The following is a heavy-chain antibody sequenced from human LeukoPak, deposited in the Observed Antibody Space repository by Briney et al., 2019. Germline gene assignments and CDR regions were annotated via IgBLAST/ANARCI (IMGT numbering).Heavy chain of an antibody. CDR3: ARGVRRKYNWFDP. V-gene: IGHV4-30-4*01. CDR2: IYYSGST. J-gene: IGHJ5*02. CDR1: GGPISSGDYY. D-gene: IGHD1-14*01. Sequence: SETLSLTCTVSGGPISSGDYYWSWIRQPPGKGLEWIGYIYYSGSTYYNPSLKSRVTISVDTSKNQFSLKLSSVTAADTAVYYCARGVRRKYNWFDPWGQGTLVTVSS.